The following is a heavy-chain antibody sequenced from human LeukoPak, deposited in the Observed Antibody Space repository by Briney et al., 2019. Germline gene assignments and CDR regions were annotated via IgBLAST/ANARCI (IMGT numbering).Heavy chain of an antibody. J-gene: IGHJ6*02. V-gene: IGHV3-30-3*01. Sequence: GGSLRLSCAASGFTFSSDAMHWVRQAPGKGLEWVAVISYDGSNKYYADSVKGRFTISRDNSKNTLYLQMNSLRAEDTAVYYCASVTGTTYYYGMDVWGQGTTVTVSS. CDR3: ASVTGTTYYYGMDV. CDR1: GFTFSSDA. D-gene: IGHD1-7*01. CDR2: ISYDGSNK.